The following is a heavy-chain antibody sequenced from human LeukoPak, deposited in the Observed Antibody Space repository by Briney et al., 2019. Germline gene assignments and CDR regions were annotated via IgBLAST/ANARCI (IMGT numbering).Heavy chain of an antibody. J-gene: IGHJ1*01. Sequence: PGGSLRLSCAASGFTFSSYAMSWVRQAPGKGLEWVSAINGSGGSTYYADSVKGRFTISRDNSKNTLYLQMNSLRAEDTAVYYCAKLPTRAGYGVSQGFQHWGQGTLVTVSS. D-gene: IGHD4-17*01. CDR2: INGSGGST. CDR1: GFTFSSYA. CDR3: AKLPTRAGYGVSQGFQH. V-gene: IGHV3-23*01.